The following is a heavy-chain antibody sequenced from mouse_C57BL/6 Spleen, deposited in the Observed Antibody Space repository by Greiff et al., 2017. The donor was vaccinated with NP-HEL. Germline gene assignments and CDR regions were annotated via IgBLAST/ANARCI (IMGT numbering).Heavy chain of an antibody. D-gene: IGHD3-2*02. Sequence: VQLQQSGPELVKPGASVKISCKASGYTFTDYYINWVKQRPGQGLEWIGWIFPGSGSTYYNEKFKGKATLTVDKSSSTAYMLLSSLTSEDSAVYFCARMKGTAQAPYYAMDYWGQGTSVTVSS. CDR2: IFPGSGST. CDR1: GYTFTDYY. CDR3: ARMKGTAQAPYYAMDY. J-gene: IGHJ4*01. V-gene: IGHV1-75*01.